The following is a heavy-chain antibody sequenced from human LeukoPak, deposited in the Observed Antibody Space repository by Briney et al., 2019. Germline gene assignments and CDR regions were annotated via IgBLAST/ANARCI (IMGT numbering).Heavy chain of an antibody. CDR3: AKDGGPGLAFDI. CDR1: GFTFSSYA. D-gene: IGHD3-16*01. J-gene: IGHJ3*02. CDR2: ISYDGSNK. Sequence: GGSLRLSCAASGFTFSSYAMHWVRQAPGKGLEWVAVISYDGSNKYYADSVKGRFTISRDNSKNTLYLQMNSLRAEDTAVYYCAKDGGPGLAFDIWGQGTMVTVSS. V-gene: IGHV3-30-3*01.